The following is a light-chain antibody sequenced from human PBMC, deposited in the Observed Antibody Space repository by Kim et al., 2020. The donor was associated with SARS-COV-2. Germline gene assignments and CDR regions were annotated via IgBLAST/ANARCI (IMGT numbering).Light chain of an antibody. V-gene: IGKV1-17*03. CDR3: LQHNSYPRT. CDR1: QGIGNS. J-gene: IGKJ4*01. Sequence: ASVGVRVTITCRSSQGIGNSLAWFQQKQGMGPKRLIYTASSLRSGVPSSFSGDGSGTEFTLTISSLQPEEVATYYCLQHNSYPRTFGEGTKVYIK. CDR2: TAS.